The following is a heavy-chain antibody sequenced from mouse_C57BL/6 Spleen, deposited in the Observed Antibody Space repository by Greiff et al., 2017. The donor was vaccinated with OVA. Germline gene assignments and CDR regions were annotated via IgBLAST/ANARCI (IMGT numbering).Heavy chain of an antibody. Sequence: VKLLESGAELVKPGASVKMSCKASGYTFTTYPIAWMQQNPGKSLEWIGNFHPCNDDTKYNEKFKGKATLTVEKSSSTVYLELSRLTSDDSAVYYCARPGGGTGIFAYWGQGTLVTVSA. J-gene: IGHJ3*01. CDR2: FHPCNDDT. D-gene: IGHD1-1*02. V-gene: IGHV1-47*01. CDR1: GYTFTTYP. CDR3: ARPGGGTGIFAY.